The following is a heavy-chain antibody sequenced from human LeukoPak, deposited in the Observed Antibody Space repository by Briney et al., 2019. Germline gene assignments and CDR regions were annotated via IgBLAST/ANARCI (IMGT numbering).Heavy chain of an antibody. D-gene: IGHD2-2*01. CDR2: ISYDGSNK. CDR1: GFTFSSYA. Sequence: GRSLRLSRAASGFTFSSYAMHWVRQAPGKGLEWVAVISYDGSNKYYADSVKGRFTISRDNSKNTLYLQMNSLRAEDTAVYYCARSASSLPFLWGPGGLDYWGQGTLVTVSS. CDR3: ARSASSLPFLWGPGGLDY. V-gene: IGHV3-30*04. J-gene: IGHJ4*02.